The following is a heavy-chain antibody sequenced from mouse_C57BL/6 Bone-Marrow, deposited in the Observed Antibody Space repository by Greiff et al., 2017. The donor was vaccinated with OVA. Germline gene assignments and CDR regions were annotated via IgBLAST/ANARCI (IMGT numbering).Heavy chain of an antibody. CDR2: INPSTGGT. CDR3: ARGWLLHFDY. CDR1: GYSFTGYY. D-gene: IGHD2-3*01. Sequence: VQLQQSGPELVKPGASVKLSCKASGYSFTGYYMNWVKQSPEKSLEWIGEINPSTGGTTYNQKFKAKATLTVDKSSSTAYMQLKSLTSEDSAVYYCARGWLLHFDYWGQGTTLTVSS. J-gene: IGHJ2*01. V-gene: IGHV1-42*01.